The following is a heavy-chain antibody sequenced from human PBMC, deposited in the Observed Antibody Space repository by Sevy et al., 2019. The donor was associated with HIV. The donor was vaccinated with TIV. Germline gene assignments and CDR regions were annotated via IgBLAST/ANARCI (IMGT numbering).Heavy chain of an antibody. Sequence: SETLSLTCTVSGGSMSDDYSTWIRQPPGKGLEWIGNIYYSGSTNYNPSFKSRVTISIDTSKNQFSLKLSSVTAADTVLYYCATSLGYFGFIALGGEGTMVTVS. V-gene: IGHV4-59*01. CDR3: ATSLGYFGFIAL. J-gene: IGHJ3*01. D-gene: IGHD3-9*01. CDR2: IYYSGST. CDR1: GGSMSDDY.